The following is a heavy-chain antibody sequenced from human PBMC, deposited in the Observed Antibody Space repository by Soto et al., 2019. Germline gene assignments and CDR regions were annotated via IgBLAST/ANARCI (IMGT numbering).Heavy chain of an antibody. V-gene: IGHV1-69*06. D-gene: IGHD4-17*01. CDR2: IIPIFGTA. Sequence: QVQLVQSGAEVKKPGSSVNVSCKVSGGTFSSYAISWVRQAPGQGLEWMGGIIPIFGTANYAQKFQGRVTITADKSTSTAYMELSSLRSEDTAVYYCARDSPTYGGNEYYFDYWGQGTLVTVSS. CDR1: GGTFSSYA. J-gene: IGHJ4*02. CDR3: ARDSPTYGGNEYYFDY.